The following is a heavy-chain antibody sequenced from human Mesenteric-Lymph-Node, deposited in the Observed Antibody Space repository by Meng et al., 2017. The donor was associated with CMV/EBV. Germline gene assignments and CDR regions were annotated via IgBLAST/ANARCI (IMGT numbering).Heavy chain of an antibody. CDR1: GGSFSGYY. Sequence: SETLSLTCAVYGGSFSGYYWSWIRQPPGKGLEWIGEINHSGSTNYNPSLQSRVTISVDTSKKQFSLKLTSVTAADTAVYYCARYSNWNWFDPWGQGTLVTVSS. D-gene: IGHD4-11*01. CDR2: INHSGST. V-gene: IGHV4-34*01. CDR3: ARYSNWNWFDP. J-gene: IGHJ5*02.